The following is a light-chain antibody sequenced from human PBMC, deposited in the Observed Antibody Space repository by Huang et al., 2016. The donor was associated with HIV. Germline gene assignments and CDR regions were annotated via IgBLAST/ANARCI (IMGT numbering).Light chain of an antibody. V-gene: IGKV3-15*01. CDR1: QSVATN. Sequence: EIIMTQSPATLSLSPGEGASLSCRANQSVATNLAWYLHRPGQPPRILIFGASTRASGVPGRFSGSGSGTQFTLTVSSLQSEDFAIYYCQQYNNWPYTFGQGTKLEI. CDR3: QQYNNWPYT. J-gene: IGKJ2*01. CDR2: GAS.